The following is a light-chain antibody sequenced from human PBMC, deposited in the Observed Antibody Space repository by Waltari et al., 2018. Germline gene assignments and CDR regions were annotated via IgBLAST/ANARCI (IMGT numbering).Light chain of an antibody. V-gene: IGLV7-46*01. J-gene: IGLJ3*02. CDR1: TGAVTSAHH. CDR2: DTS. CDR3: LLSYTDGWV. Sequence: QAVVTQEPSLPVSPAGTVTPTCGSSTGAVTSAHHPYRLQQKPGQAPRTRIYDTSNKHSWTPARFSGSLLGGIAALTLSGALPEDEAEYHCLLSYTDGWVFGGGTKLTVL.